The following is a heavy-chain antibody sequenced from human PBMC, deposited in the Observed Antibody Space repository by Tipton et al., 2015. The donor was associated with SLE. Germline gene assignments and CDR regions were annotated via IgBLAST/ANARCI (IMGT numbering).Heavy chain of an antibody. D-gene: IGHD1-26*01. CDR3: AKGFSGSYSGSYRDKGYFDY. J-gene: IGHJ4*02. CDR1: GFTFSNYA. Sequence: RSLRLSCTVSGFTFSNYAFHWVRQAPGKGLEWVAVISYEGKTKFYADSVKGRFTISRDNSKNTLYLQMSSLRAEDTAVYYCAKGFSGSYSGSYRDKGYFDYWGQGTLVTVSS. CDR2: ISYEGKTK. V-gene: IGHV3-30*04.